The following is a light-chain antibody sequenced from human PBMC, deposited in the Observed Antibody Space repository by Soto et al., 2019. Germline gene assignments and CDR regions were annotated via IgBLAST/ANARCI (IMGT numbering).Light chain of an antibody. J-gene: IGLJ1*01. Sequence: QSALTQPPSASGSPGQSVTISCTGTSSDVGGYNYVSWYQQYPGKAPKLMIYEVSQRPSGGPDRFSGSKSGNTASLTVSGLQAEDEAHYYCYSYAGRNNNGFGSGTKVTVL. V-gene: IGLV2-8*01. CDR1: SSDVGGYNY. CDR3: YSYAGRNNNG. CDR2: EVS.